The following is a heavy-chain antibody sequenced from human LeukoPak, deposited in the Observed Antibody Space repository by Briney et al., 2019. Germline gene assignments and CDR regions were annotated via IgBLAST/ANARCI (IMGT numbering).Heavy chain of an antibody. CDR1: GGTFSSYA. D-gene: IGHD5-18*01. J-gene: IGHJ4*02. CDR3: ARGLQLWTKGTFDY. V-gene: IGHV1-69*01. CDR2: IIPIFGTT. Sequence: GSSVKVSCKASGGTFSSYAISWVRQAPGQGLEWMGGIIPIFGTTNYAQKFQGRVTISADESTSTACMELSSLRSEDTAVYYCARGLQLWTKGTFDYWGQGTLVTVSS.